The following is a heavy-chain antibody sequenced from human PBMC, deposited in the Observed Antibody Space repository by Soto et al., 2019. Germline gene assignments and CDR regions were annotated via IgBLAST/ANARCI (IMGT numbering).Heavy chain of an antibody. D-gene: IGHD4-4*01. J-gene: IGHJ4*02. CDR1: GGSFSGYY. V-gene: IGHV4-34*01. CDR3: GRRAVNRSVVIDYSNYNLAY. CDR2: INHSGST. Sequence: PSETLSLTCAVYGGSFSGYYWSWIRQPPGKGLEWIGEINHSGSTNYNPSLKSRATISVDTSKNQFSLKLSSVTAADTAVYYCGRRAVNRSVVIDYSNYNLAYWGQGTPVPVSP.